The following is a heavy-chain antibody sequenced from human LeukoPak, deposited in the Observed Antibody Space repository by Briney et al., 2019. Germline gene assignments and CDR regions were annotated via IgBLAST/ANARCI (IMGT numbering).Heavy chain of an antibody. CDR2: INHSGST. CDR3: ARGGYNRNYVVDY. Sequence: SETLSLTCAVYGGSFSGYYWSWIRQPPGKGLEWIGEINHSGSTNYNPSLKSRVTISVDTSKNQFSLKLSSVTAADTAVYYCARGGYNRNYVVDYWGQGTLVTVSS. J-gene: IGHJ4*02. D-gene: IGHD1-7*01. CDR1: GGSFSGYY. V-gene: IGHV4-34*01.